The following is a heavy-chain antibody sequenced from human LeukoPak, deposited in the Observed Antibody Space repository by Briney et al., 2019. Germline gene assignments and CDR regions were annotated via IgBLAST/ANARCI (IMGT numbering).Heavy chain of an antibody. J-gene: IGHJ5*02. Sequence: SETLSLTCTVSGGSISSSSYYWGWIRQPPGKGLEWFGSIYYSGSTYYNPSLKSRVTISVDTSKNQFSLKLSSVTAADTAVYYCARPSSKAYNWFDPWGQGTLVTVSS. CDR3: ARPSSKAYNWFDP. CDR1: GGSISSSSYY. D-gene: IGHD2-2*01. CDR2: IYYSGST. V-gene: IGHV4-39*01.